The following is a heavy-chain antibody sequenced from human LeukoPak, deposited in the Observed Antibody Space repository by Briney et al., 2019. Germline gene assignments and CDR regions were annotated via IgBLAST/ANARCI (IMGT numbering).Heavy chain of an antibody. CDR2: IYYTGST. D-gene: IGHD3-9*01. CDR1: GGSLSNYY. CDR3: ARVVKLYDILTGSLDY. V-gene: IGHV4-59*12. J-gene: IGHJ4*02. Sequence: PSETLSLTCTVSGGSLSNYYWSWIRQPPGKGLEWIGYIYYTGSTKYNPSLRSRVTISVDTSKNQFSLKLSSVTAADTAVYYCARVVKLYDILTGSLDYWGQGTLVTVSS.